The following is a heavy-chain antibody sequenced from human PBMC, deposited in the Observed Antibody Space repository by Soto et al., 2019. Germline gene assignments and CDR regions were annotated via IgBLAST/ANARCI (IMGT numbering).Heavy chain of an antibody. CDR3: AYKGGRTGWFDP. Sequence: QITLKESGPTLVKPTQTLMLTCTCSGFSLSTSGVGVGWIRQPPGKALEWLALIFWDDDQRYSPSLKSRLTIXKXXSKNEVVLTMTNMDPVDTATYYCAYKGGRTGWFDPWGQGLLVTVSS. J-gene: IGHJ5*02. D-gene: IGHD3-10*01. CDR1: GFSLSTSGVG. CDR2: IFWDDDQ. V-gene: IGHV2-5*02.